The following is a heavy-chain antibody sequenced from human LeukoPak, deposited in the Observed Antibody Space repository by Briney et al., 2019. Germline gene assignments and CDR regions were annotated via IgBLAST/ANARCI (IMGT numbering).Heavy chain of an antibody. J-gene: IGHJ4*02. CDR3: AMIEQVVSNVEGGY. CDR2: IKGDGSMK. Sequence: GGSLRLSCAASGLTFSSYWMHWVRQAPGKGLVWVSRIKGDGSMKGYVDSVKGRFTISRDNAKNSLYLQMNSLRADDTAVYFCAMIEQVVSNVEGGYWGQGTLVTVSS. CDR1: GLTFSSYW. D-gene: IGHD6-6*01. V-gene: IGHV3-74*01.